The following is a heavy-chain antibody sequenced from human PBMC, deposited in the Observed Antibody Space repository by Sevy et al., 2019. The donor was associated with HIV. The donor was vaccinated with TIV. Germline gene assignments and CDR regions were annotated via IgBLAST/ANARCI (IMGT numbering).Heavy chain of an antibody. CDR1: GFTFSSYA. CDR3: ATQQQLVLFDAFDI. D-gene: IGHD6-13*01. J-gene: IGHJ3*02. CDR2: ISGSGYST. Sequence: GGSLRLSCAASGFTFSSYAMSWVRQAPGKGLEWVSAISGSGYSTYYADSVKGRFTISRDNSKNTLYLQMNSLRAEDTAVYFCATQQQLVLFDAFDIWGQGTMVTVS. V-gene: IGHV3-23*01.